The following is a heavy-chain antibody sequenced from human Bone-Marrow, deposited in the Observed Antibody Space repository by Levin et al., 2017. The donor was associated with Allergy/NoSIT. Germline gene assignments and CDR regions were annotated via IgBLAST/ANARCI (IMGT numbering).Heavy chain of an antibody. D-gene: IGHD3-22*01. CDR2: ISAHSGKT. CDR3: ARDPISWYGSSGNYYLSYYSGMDV. Sequence: GGSLRLSCKASGYTFSSYGISWVRQVPGQGLEWMGWISAHSGKTDYAQKVQGRVSLTTDTSTSTVYMELRSLRSDDTGVYYCARDPISWYGSSGNYYLSYYSGMDVWGQGTTVTVSS. V-gene: IGHV1-18*01. CDR1: GYTFSSYG. J-gene: IGHJ6*02.